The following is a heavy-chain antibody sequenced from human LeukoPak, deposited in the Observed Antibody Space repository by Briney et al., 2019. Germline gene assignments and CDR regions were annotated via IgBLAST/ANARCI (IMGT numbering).Heavy chain of an antibody. Sequence: PGGSLRLSCAASGFTFSSYEMNWVRQAPGKGLEWVSYISSSGSTIYYADSVKGRFTISRDNAKNSLYLQMNSLRAEDTAVYYCARDYCSGGSCYEDYWGQGTLVTVS. CDR2: ISSSGSTI. CDR3: ARDYCSGGSCYEDY. J-gene: IGHJ4*02. CDR1: GFTFSSYE. V-gene: IGHV3-48*03. D-gene: IGHD2-15*01.